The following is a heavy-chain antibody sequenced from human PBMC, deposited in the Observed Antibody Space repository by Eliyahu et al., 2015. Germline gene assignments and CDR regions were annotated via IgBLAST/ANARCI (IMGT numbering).Heavy chain of an antibody. D-gene: IGHD6-13*01. V-gene: IGHV3-11*01. Sequence: QVQLVESGGGLVKPGGXLRLSXXXSGFXFSDYYMSWXRQAPGKGLEWVSYXSSSGSTIYYADSVKGRFTISXDNAKNSLYLQMNSLRAEDTAVYYCARGWIAAAAPFDYWGQGTLVTVSS. CDR1: GFXFSDYY. CDR2: XSSSGSTI. CDR3: ARGWIAAAAPFDY. J-gene: IGHJ4*02.